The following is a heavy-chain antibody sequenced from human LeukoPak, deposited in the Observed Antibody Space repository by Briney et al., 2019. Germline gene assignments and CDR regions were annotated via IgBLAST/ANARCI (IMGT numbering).Heavy chain of an antibody. Sequence: PGGSLRLSCAATGFNLNSYMLNWVRQAPGKGLEWVSSISSTGSYIYYADSVKSRFTISRDNPGNVVYLQMDSLRAEDTAVYYCTRVAQSGPTGWFDPWGQGTLVTVSS. CDR1: GFNLNSYM. CDR3: TRVAQSGPTGWFDP. D-gene: IGHD1-1*01. J-gene: IGHJ5*02. V-gene: IGHV3-21*01. CDR2: ISSTGSYI.